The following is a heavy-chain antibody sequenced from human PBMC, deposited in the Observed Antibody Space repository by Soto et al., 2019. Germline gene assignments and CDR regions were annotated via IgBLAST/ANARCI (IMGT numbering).Heavy chain of an antibody. CDR2: IYWDDDK. J-gene: IGHJ5*02. CDR3: AHRPPERGLATFDP. V-gene: IGHV2-5*02. CDR1: GFSLSTSGVA. Sequence: QITLKESGPTLVKPTQTLTLTCTFSGFSLSTSGVAVGWIRQPPGKALEWLALIYWDDDKRYSPSLKSRLTHTKDTPKNQVVLTMTNMDPVDTATYYCAHRPPERGLATFDPWGQGTLVTVSS. D-gene: IGHD1-1*01.